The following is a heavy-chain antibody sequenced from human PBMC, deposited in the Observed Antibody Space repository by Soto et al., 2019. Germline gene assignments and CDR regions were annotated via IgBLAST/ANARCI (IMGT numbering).Heavy chain of an antibody. Sequence: ESGGGLIQPGGSLRLSCAASGFTVSSNYMSWVRQAPGKGLEWVSVIYSGGSTYYADSVKGRFTISRDNSKNTLYLQMNSLRAEDTAVYYCARETPYCSGGSCYMGYGMDVWGQGTTVTVSS. CDR2: IYSGGST. CDR3: ARETPYCSGGSCYMGYGMDV. V-gene: IGHV3-53*01. J-gene: IGHJ6*02. D-gene: IGHD2-15*01. CDR1: GFTVSSNY.